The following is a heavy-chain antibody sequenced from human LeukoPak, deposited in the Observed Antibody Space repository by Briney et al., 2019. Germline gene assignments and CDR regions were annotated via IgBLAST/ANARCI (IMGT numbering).Heavy chain of an antibody. J-gene: IGHJ4*02. CDR3: ARYKTAGDYFDY. V-gene: IGHV3-53*01. D-gene: IGHD2-21*02. Sequence: GGSLRLSCAASGFTVSSNYMSWVRQAPGKGLEWVSIIYSGGSRYYADSVKGRFTVSRDNSKNTLYLQMNTLRAEDTAVYYCARYKTAGDYFDYWGQGTLVTVSS. CDR1: GFTVSSNY. CDR2: IYSGGSR.